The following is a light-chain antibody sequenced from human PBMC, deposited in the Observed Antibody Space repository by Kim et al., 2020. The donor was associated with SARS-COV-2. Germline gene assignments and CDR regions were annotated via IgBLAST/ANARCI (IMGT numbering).Light chain of an antibody. CDR2: EVT. Sequence: QSITISCAGTNNDVGGYNLVSWFQQYPGKAPKLIIYEVTKRPSGVSTRFSASKSGNTATLTISGLQTEDEADYICCSYAGYVIHWVFGRGTKVTVL. CDR1: NNDVGGYNL. V-gene: IGLV2-23*02. CDR3: CSYAGYVIHWV. J-gene: IGLJ3*02.